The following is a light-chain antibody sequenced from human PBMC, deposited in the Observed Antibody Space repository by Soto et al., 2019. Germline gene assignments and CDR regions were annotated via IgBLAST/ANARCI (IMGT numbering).Light chain of an antibody. V-gene: IGLV2-8*01. CDR3: SSYAGSNNWV. CDR1: STDVGNYNY. Sequence: QSVLTQPPSASGSPEQSLTISCTGTSTDVGNYNYVSWYQQHPGKAPKLMISDVNRRPSGVPDRFSGSKSGNTASLTVSELQAEDEADYYCSSYAGSNNWVFGGGTKLTVL. CDR2: DVN. J-gene: IGLJ2*01.